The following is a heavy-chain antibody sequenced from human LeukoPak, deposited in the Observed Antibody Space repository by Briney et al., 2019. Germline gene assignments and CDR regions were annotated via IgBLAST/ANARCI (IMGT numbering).Heavy chain of an antibody. Sequence: ASVKVSCKASGYTFTSYYMHWVRQAPGQGLEWMGRIIPILGIANYAQKFQGRVTITADKSTSTAYMELSSLRSEDTAVYYCARVEHYYDSSGYYYAYYFDYWGQGTLVTVSS. CDR2: IIPILGIA. CDR3: ARVEHYYDSSGYYYAYYFDY. CDR1: GYTFTSYY. D-gene: IGHD3-22*01. J-gene: IGHJ4*02. V-gene: IGHV1-69*04.